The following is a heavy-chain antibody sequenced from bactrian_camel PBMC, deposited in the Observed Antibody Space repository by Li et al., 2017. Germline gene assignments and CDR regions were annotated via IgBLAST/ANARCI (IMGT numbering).Heavy chain of an antibody. CDR3: AADLTYSDYDDQFNPCTDY. J-gene: IGHJ4*01. CDR2: LYTDESET. D-gene: IGHD4*01. V-gene: IGHV3-2*01. Sequence: VQLVESGGGLVQPGGSLRLSCAVSGFTFSNSYVSWVRQAPGQGLEWVSSLYTDESETYYTDSVKGRFTMSRDTAKNTVYLQMNSLKTEDTAVYYCAADLTYSDYDDQFNPCTDYWGHGTQVTVS. CDR1: GFTFSNSY.